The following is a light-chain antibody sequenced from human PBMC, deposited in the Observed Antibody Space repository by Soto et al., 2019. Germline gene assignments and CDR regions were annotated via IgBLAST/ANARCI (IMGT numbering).Light chain of an antibody. Sequence: QSALTQPPSASGSPGQSVTISCTGTSSDVGAYNYVSWYQQHAGKAPKLVIYEVTKRPSGVPDRFSGSKSANTASLTVSGLQAEDEADYYCSSCASSNTSVFGGGTKLTVL. CDR2: EVT. J-gene: IGLJ3*02. CDR1: SSDVGAYNY. V-gene: IGLV2-8*01. CDR3: SSCASSNTSV.